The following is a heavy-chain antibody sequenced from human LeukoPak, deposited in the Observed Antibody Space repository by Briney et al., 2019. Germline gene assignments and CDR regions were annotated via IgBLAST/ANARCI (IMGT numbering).Heavy chain of an antibody. D-gene: IGHD3-10*01. Sequence: PGGSLRLSCAASGFTFSSYAMSWIRQALGKGLEWVSAISGSGGSTYYADSVKGRFTISRDNSKNTLYLQMNSLRAEDTAVYYCANEGKVGRRYYGSGSYWHAFDIWGQGTMVTVSS. CDR1: GFTFSSYA. V-gene: IGHV3-23*01. CDR3: ANEGKVGRRYYGSGSYWHAFDI. CDR2: ISGSGGST. J-gene: IGHJ3*02.